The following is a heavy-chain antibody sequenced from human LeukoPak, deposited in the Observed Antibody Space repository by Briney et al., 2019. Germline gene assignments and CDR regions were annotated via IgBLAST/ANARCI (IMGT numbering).Heavy chain of an antibody. CDR1: GLTFNNYD. CDR2: ISNDGSNK. D-gene: IGHD3-10*01. V-gene: IGHV3-30-3*01. Sequence: PGGSLRLSCAASGLTFNNYDMHWVRQAPGKGLEWVAVISNDGSNKYYADSVKGRFTVSRDNSKNTLFLQMNSLRDEDTAVYYCARYGPFDSWGQGTLVTVSS. J-gene: IGHJ4*02. CDR3: ARYGPFDS.